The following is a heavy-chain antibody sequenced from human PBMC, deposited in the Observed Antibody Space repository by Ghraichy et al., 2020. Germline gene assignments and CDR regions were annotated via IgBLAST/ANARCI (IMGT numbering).Heavy chain of an antibody. D-gene: IGHD5-24*01. J-gene: IGHJ4*02. Sequence: GGSLRLSCAASGFTFSSYGMHWVRQAPGKGLEWVAVISYDGSNKYYADSVKGRFTISRDNSKNTLYLQMNSLRAEDTAVYYCAKWSGDGYNIDYWGQGTLVTVSS. CDR2: ISYDGSNK. V-gene: IGHV3-30*18. CDR3: AKWSGDGYNIDY. CDR1: GFTFSSYG.